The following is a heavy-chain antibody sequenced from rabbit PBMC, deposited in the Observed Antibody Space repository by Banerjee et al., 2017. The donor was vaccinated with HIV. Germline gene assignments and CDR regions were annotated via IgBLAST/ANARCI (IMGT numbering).Heavy chain of an antibody. Sequence: QEQLEESGGDLVKPEGSLTLTCTASGFSFSSSHWICWVRQAPGKGLEWIACIYTGSSGGSYYASWAKGRFTISKTSSTTVTLQMTSLTAADTATYFCARGYWSSSYYTGGDFNLWGPGTLVTVS. D-gene: IGHD8-1*01. CDR3: ARGYWSSSYYTGGDFNL. CDR2: IYTGSSGGS. CDR1: GFSFSSSHW. J-gene: IGHJ4*01. V-gene: IGHV1S45*01.